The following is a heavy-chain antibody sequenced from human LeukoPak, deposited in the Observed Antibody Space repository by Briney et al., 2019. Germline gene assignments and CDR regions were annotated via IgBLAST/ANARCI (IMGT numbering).Heavy chain of an antibody. D-gene: IGHD6-25*01. CDR2: MSYDESNK. CDR1: GFPFSNSG. CDR3: ARDLRRMAAYYFDC. V-gene: IGHV3-30*03. Sequence: GGSLRLSCAASGFPFSNSGMNWVRQAPGKGPEWVAIMSYDESNKDYADSVKGRFTISKDNSKNPLYLQMDNLRPEDTAVYYCARDLRRMAAYYFDCLGQGTLVTDCS. J-gene: IGHJ4*02.